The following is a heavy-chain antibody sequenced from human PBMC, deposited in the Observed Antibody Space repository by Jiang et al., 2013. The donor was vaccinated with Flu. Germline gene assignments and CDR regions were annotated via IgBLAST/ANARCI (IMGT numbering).Heavy chain of an antibody. CDR1: GYTFTGYY. CDR2: INPNSGGT. CDR3: ARDRDILTGYNYYYYGMDV. J-gene: IGHJ6*02. V-gene: IGHV1-2*04. Sequence: GAEVKKPGASVKVSCKASGYTFTGYYMHWVRQAPGQGLEWMGWINPNSGGTNYAQKFQGWVTMTRDTSISTAYMELSRLRSDDTAVYYCARDRDILTGYNYYYYGMDVWGQGTTVTVSS. D-gene: IGHD3-9*01.